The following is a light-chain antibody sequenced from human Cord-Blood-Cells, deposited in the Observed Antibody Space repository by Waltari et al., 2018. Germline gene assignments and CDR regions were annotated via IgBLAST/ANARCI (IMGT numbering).Light chain of an antibody. CDR2: DVS. CDR1: SSDVGGSNY. Sequence: QSALTQPASVSGSPGQSLTISCTGTSSDVGGSNYVSWYPQHPGKAPKLMIDDVSHRPSGVSNRFSGSKSGNTAALTISGLQAEDEADYYCSSYTSSSTQVFGGGTKRTV. CDR3: SSYTSSSTQV. V-gene: IGLV2-14*01. J-gene: IGLJ2*01.